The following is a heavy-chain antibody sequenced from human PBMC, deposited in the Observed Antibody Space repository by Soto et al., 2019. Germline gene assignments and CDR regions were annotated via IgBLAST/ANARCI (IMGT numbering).Heavy chain of an antibody. Sequence: EVPMLESGGGLVQPGGSLRLSCAASGFTFRRYHMSWERQAPGKGLEWVSATSGSGGSTYYADPVNGRFTISRDNSKNTLYLQMNSLRAEDTAVYYCAKARFSGIALSGTVPSCWGQGTLVTVSS. D-gene: IGHD6-19*01. V-gene: IGHV3-23*01. CDR1: GFTFRRYH. CDR2: TSGSGGST. CDR3: AKARFSGIALSGTVPSC. J-gene: IGHJ4*02.